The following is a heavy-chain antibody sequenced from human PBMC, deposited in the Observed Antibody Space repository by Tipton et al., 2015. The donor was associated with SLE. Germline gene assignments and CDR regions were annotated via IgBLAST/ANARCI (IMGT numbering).Heavy chain of an antibody. J-gene: IGHJ4*02. CDR3: ASAQLGAWRFDS. CDR1: GGSLSSYF. D-gene: IGHD7-27*01. V-gene: IGHV4-59*01. CDR2: IYDRGTT. Sequence: TLSLTCTVSGGSLSSYFWNWIRQPPGKGLEWIGYIYDRGTTNYNPSLMNRVTISLDTSESQFSLKLTSVTAADTAVYYCASAQLGAWRFDSWGQGTLVTVSS.